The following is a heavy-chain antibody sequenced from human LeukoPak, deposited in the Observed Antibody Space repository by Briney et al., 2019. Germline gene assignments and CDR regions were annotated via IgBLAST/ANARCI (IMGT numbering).Heavy chain of an antibody. J-gene: IGHJ4*02. CDR3: ARAQTYGDYRLLLDY. Sequence: GRSLRLSCAASGFTFDDYAMHWVRQAPGKGLEWVSGISWNSGSIGYADSVKGRFTISRDNAKNSLYLQMNSLRAEDMALYYCARAQTYGDYRLLLDYWGQGTLVTVSS. D-gene: IGHD4-17*01. CDR1: GFTFDDYA. CDR2: ISWNSGSI. V-gene: IGHV3-9*03.